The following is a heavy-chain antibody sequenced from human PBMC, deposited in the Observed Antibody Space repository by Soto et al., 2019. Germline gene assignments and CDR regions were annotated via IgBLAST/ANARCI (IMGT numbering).Heavy chain of an antibody. V-gene: IGHV3-30-3*01. D-gene: IGHD6-13*01. CDR2: ISYDGSNK. CDR1: GFTFSSYA. Sequence: QVQLVESGGGVVQPGRSLRLSRAAPGFTFSSYAMHRVRQAPGKGLEWVAVISYDGSNKYYADSVKGRFTISRDNSKNTLYLQMNSLRAEDTAVYYCARDRGEAAAGTGGWFDPWGQGTLVTVSS. J-gene: IGHJ5*02. CDR3: ARDRGEAAAGTGGWFDP.